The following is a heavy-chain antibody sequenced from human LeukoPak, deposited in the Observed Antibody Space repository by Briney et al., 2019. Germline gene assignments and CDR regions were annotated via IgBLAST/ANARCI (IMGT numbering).Heavy chain of an antibody. CDR2: IYYSGST. J-gene: IGHJ4*02. D-gene: IGHD1-26*01. V-gene: IGHV4-59*01. CDR1: GGSISSYP. CDR3: ARGQYSGSCFDN. Sequence: KPSETLSLTCTVSGGSISSYPWSWIRQPPGQGLEWIGYIYYSGSTDYNPSLKSRVTILVDTSKNPFSLKVSSVTAADTAVYYCARGQYSGSCFDNWGQGSLVTVSS.